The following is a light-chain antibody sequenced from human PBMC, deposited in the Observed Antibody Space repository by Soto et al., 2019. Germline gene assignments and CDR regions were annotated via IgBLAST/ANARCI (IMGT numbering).Light chain of an antibody. CDR3: GTWDSSLIAL. V-gene: IGLV1-51*02. J-gene: IGLJ1*01. Sequence: QSVLTQPPSVSAVPGQKGTISCSGNSSNIGSNDVSWYQQLPGKAPKLLIYENSQRPSGIPDRFSGSKSGTSATLGITGLQTGDEADYYCGTWDSSLIALFGTGTKVTVL. CDR1: SSNIGSND. CDR2: ENS.